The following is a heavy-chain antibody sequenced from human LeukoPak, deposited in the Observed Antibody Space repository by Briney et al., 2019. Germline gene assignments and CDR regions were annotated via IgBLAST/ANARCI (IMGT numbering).Heavy chain of an antibody. V-gene: IGHV1-8*01. J-gene: IGHJ6*03. CDR3: AILSSSWYSYYYYMDV. D-gene: IGHD6-13*01. CDR1: GYTFTSYD. CDR2: MNPNSGNT. Sequence: GASVKVSCKASGYTFTSYDINWVRQATGQGLEWMGWMNPNSGNTGYAQKFQGRVTMTRNTSISTAYMELSSLRSEDTAVYYCAILSSSWYSYYYYMDVWGKGTTVTVFS.